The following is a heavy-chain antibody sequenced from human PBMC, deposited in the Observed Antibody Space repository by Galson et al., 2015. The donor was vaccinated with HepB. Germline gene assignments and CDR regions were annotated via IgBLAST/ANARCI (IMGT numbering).Heavy chain of an antibody. V-gene: IGHV3-64*01. D-gene: IGHD6-19*01. CDR3: ARDGFGSGWYSDY. Sequence: SLRLSCAASGFTFSSYAMHWVRQAPGKGLEYVSAISSNGGSTYYANSVKGRFTISRDNSKNTLYLQMGSLRAEDMAVYYCARDGFGSGWYSDYWGQGTLVTVSS. J-gene: IGHJ4*02. CDR2: ISSNGGST. CDR1: GFTFSSYA.